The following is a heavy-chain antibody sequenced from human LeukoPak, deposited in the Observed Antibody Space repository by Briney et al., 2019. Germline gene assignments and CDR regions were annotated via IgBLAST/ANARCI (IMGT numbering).Heavy chain of an antibody. J-gene: IGHJ4*02. CDR1: GFTFSSYE. CDR2: INSIGSTI. D-gene: IGHD4-17*01. Sequence: GGSLRLSCAASGFTFSSYEMAWVRQAPGKGLEWVSHINSIGSTIYYADSVKGRFTISRDNARNSLYLQMDSLRAEDTAVYYCARDPNDYGDPYFDYWGQGTLVTVSS. V-gene: IGHV3-48*03. CDR3: ARDPNDYGDPYFDY.